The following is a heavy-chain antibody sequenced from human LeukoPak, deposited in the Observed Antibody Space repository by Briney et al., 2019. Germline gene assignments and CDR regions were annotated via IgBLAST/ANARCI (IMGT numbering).Heavy chain of an antibody. Sequence: GGSLRLSCAAAGFTFSNYAMSLVRQAPGKGLEWVSTISASGGTTYYAGSVKGRFTISRDNSNNTLYLHMNNLRAEDTAVYSCAKSNGDTVLHYFDYRGQGPLVTVSS. CDR3: AKSNGDTVLHYFDY. CDR1: GFTFSNYA. V-gene: IGHV3-23*01. J-gene: IGHJ4*02. D-gene: IGHD4-17*01. CDR2: ISASGGTT.